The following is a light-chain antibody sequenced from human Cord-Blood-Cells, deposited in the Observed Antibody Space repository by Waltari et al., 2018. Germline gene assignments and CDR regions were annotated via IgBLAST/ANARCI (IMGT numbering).Light chain of an antibody. CDR2: AAS. J-gene: IGKJ1*01. CDR1: QGISNY. Sequence: DIQMTQSPSSLSASVGDRVTITCRASQGISNYLAWYQQKPGKVPKLLIYAASTLPSGVPSRFSGSGSGTDFTLTISRLQPEDVATYYCQKYNSAGTFGQGTKVEIK. V-gene: IGKV1-27*01. CDR3: QKYNSAGT.